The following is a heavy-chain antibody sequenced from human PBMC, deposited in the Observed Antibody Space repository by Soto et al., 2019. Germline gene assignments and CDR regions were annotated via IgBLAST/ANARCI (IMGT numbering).Heavy chain of an antibody. J-gene: IGHJ2*01. V-gene: IGHV1-69*01. Sequence: QVQLVQSGAEVKKPGSSVKVSCKASGGTFSSYAISWVRQAPGQGLEWMGGIIPIVGTANDAQKVQGIVTITAEESTSTAYMELSSLRSEDTAVYYCARAYNGIIVVPYFDLWGRGTLVTVSS. D-gene: IGHD2-21*01. CDR1: GGTFSSYA. CDR3: ARAYNGIIVVPYFDL. CDR2: IIPIVGTA.